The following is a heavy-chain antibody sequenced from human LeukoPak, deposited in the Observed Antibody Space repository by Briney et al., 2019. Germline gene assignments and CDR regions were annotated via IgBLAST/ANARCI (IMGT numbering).Heavy chain of an antibody. CDR1: GFTFSNYA. CDR2: ISADGNNK. Sequence: PGGSLRLSCPASGFTFSNYAMHWVRQAPGKGLERVAVISADGNNKDYVDSVKGRVTISRDNSKNTLYLQMNSLRSEDTAVYYCARDHQGYFDPWGQGTLVTVSS. V-gene: IGHV3-30-3*01. CDR3: ARDHQGYFDP. D-gene: IGHD3-9*01. J-gene: IGHJ5*02.